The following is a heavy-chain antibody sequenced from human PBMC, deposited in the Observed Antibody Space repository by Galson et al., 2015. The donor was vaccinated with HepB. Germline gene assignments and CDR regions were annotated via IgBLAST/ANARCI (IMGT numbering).Heavy chain of an antibody. CDR1: GYTLTELS. CDR2: FDPEDGET. D-gene: IGHD3-3*01. Sequence: SVKVSCKVSGYTLTELSMHWVRQAPGKGLEWMGGFDPEDGETIYAQKFQGRVTMTEDTSTDTAYMELSSLRSEDTAVHYCATGEFAFGVVIAFDYWGQGTLVTVSS. J-gene: IGHJ4*02. V-gene: IGHV1-24*01. CDR3: ATGEFAFGVVIAFDY.